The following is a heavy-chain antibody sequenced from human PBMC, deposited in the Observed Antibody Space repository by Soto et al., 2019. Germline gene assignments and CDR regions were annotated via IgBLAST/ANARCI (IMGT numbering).Heavy chain of an antibody. J-gene: IGHJ4*02. D-gene: IGHD1-7*01. Sequence: QLQLQESGPGLVKPSETLSLTCTVSGGSISSSSYYWSWIRQHPGKGLEWIGYIYYSGSTYYNPSHKSRVTISVDTSKNQFSLKLSSVTAADTAVYYCARYGITGTTRCMDYWGQGTLVTVSS. CDR2: IYYSGST. CDR1: GGSISSSSYY. V-gene: IGHV4-31*03. CDR3: ARYGITGTTRCMDY.